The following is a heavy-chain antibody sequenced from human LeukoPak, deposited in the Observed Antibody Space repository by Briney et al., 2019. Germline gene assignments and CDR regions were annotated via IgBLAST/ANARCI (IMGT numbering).Heavy chain of an antibody. Sequence: GGSLRLSCAASGFTFSSYSMNWVRQAPGKGLEWVANTNQEGSEKYYVDSVKGRFTISKDNAKNALYLQMNSLRAEDTAVYYCARDPKWLDYWGQGTLVTVSS. D-gene: IGHD5-12*01. CDR3: ARDPKWLDY. CDR2: TNQEGSEK. CDR1: GFTFSSYS. J-gene: IGHJ4*02. V-gene: IGHV3-7*01.